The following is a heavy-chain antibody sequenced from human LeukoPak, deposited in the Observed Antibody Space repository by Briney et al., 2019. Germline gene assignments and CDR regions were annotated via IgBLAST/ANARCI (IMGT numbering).Heavy chain of an antibody. V-gene: IGHV5-51*01. CDR2: IYFGDSDT. J-gene: IGHJ4*02. Sequence: GESLKISCKASIYTFTNHWIGWVRQKPGKGLEWMGIIYFGDSDTRYSPSFQGQVSFSADTSNNTVYLQWTSLKASDTAIYYCARWEASANFDYWGQGTLVTVSS. CDR3: ARWEASANFDY. CDR1: IYTFTNHW. D-gene: IGHD1-26*01.